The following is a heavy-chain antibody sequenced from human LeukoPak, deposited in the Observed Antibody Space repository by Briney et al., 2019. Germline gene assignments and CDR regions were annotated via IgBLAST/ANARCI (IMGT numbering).Heavy chain of an antibody. V-gene: IGHV3-23*01. Sequence: GGSLRLSCAASGFTFSDSAMSWVRQAPGKGLEWVSTVSGGGGSTYNADSVKGRFTISRDNSKNTLYLQMNSLRADDTAVYYCAKGGLVHRFDPWGQGTLVTVSS. CDR2: VSGGGGST. CDR1: GFTFSDSA. CDR3: AKGGLVHRFDP. J-gene: IGHJ5*02.